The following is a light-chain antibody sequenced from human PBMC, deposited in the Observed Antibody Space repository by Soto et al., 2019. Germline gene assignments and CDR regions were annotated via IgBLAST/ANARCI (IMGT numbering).Light chain of an antibody. CDR2: DES. Sequence: DIVLTQSPGTLSLSPGDSATLSCRASQSVSSYLAWYQQKTGQAPRILIYDESNRATGIPDRFSGSGSGTDFTLTISRLEPEDFAVYYCQQRSDWPLTCGGGTKVDIK. J-gene: IGKJ4*01. CDR3: QQRSDWPLT. CDR1: QSVSSY. V-gene: IGKV3-11*01.